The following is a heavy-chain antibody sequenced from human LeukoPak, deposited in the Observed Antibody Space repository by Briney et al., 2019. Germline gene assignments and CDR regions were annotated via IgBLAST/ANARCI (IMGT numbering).Heavy chain of an antibody. V-gene: IGHV1-69*04. J-gene: IGHJ4*02. CDR3: ARDHCSRGSCLGGH. D-gene: IGHD2-15*01. CDR2: VIPSLDVS. Sequence: SVKVSCKASGDTFITYTFNWVRQAPGQGLEWMGRVIPSLDVSNYAEKFQGRVTINADKSSSTTYMELTSLRSEDTAMYYCARDHCSRGSCLGGHWGQGTLVTVSS. CDR1: GDTFITYT.